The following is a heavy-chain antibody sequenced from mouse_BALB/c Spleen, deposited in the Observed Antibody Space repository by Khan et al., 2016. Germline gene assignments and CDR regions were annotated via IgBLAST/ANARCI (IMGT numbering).Heavy chain of an antibody. CDR2: IGSSGIT. V-gene: IGHV3-2*02. J-gene: IGHJ2*01. Sequence: VQLKESGPGLVKPSQSLSLTCTVTGYSITSGYAWNWIRQFPGSKLEWMGYIGSSGITSYNPSLRSRISITRDTSKNQFFLQLNSVTTEDTATYYCTRSGNYFDYWGQGTTLTVSS. CDR1: GYSITSGYA. D-gene: IGHD1-3*01. CDR3: TRSGNYFDY.